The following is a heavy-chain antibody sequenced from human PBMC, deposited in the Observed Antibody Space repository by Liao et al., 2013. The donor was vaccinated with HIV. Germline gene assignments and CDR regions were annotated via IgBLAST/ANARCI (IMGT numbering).Heavy chain of an antibody. CDR3: ARNNCRGGDCYIGYGWFDP. D-gene: IGHD2-21*02. V-gene: IGHV4-61*02. Sequence: QVRLQESGPGLVKPSQTLSLSCTVSGGSVSSGSYYWSWIRQPAGKGLEWIGRIYTSGSTYYNPSLKSRATLSVDTSKNQFSLRLTSVTAADTAVYYCARNNCRGGDCYIGYGWFDPWGQGTLVAVSS. CDR1: GGSVSSGSYY. CDR2: IYTSGST. J-gene: IGHJ5*02.